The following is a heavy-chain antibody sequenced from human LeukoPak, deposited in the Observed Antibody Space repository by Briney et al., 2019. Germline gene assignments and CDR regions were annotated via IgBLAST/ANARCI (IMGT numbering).Heavy chain of an antibody. CDR3: ARSVRFLEWLGSYYYYYMDV. D-gene: IGHD3-3*01. CDR2: IIPIFGTA. J-gene: IGHJ6*03. CDR1: GGTFSSYA. V-gene: IGHV1-69*05. Sequence: SVKVSCKASGGTFSSYAISWVRQAPGQGLEWVGGIIPIFGTANYAQKFQGRVTITTDESTSTAYMELSSLRSEDTAVYYCARSVRFLEWLGSYYYYYMDVWGKGITVTVSS.